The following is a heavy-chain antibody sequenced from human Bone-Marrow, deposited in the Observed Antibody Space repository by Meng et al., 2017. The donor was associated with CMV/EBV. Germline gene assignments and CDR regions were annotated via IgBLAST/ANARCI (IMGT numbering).Heavy chain of an antibody. CDR2: IIPILGIA. CDR3: ARRSSSSSDYYYGMDV. Sequence: SVKVSCKASGGTFSSYAISWVRQAPGQGLEWMGGIIPILGIANYAQKFQGRVTITADKSTSTAYMELSSLRSEDTAVYYCARRSSSSSDYYYGMDVWGQGTTVTVSS. CDR1: GGTFSSYA. J-gene: IGHJ6*02. V-gene: IGHV1-69*10.